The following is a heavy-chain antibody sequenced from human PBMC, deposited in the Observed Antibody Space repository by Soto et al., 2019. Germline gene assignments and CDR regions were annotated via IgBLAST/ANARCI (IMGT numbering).Heavy chain of an antibody. V-gene: IGHV4-30-4*01. D-gene: IGHD5-18*01. CDR1: GGSISSGDYY. CDR2: IYYSGST. Sequence: QVQLQESGPGLVKPSQTLSLAWTVSGGSISSGDYYWSWIRQPPGKGLEWIGYIYYSGSTYYNPSLKSRVTISVDTSKNQFSLKLSSVTAADTAVYYCARGRVLWYLFDYWGQGTLVTVSS. CDR3: ARGRVLWYLFDY. J-gene: IGHJ4*02.